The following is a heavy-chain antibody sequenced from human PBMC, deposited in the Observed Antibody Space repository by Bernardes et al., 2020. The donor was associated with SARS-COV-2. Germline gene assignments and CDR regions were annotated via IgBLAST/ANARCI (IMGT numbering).Heavy chain of an antibody. CDR1: GYSFTNYW. J-gene: IGHJ1*01. V-gene: IGHV5-51*01. CDR2: IHPGDSET. D-gene: IGHD6-13*01. CDR3: VRRVAPAGYIEYYQD. Sequence: GESLKISCKGSGYSFTNYWIAWVRQMPGKGLEWMGTIHPGDSETRYSPSFEGQVTMSADKSITTAYVQWSSLKVSDTAMYYCVRRVAPAGYIEYYQDWGQGTLVIVSS.